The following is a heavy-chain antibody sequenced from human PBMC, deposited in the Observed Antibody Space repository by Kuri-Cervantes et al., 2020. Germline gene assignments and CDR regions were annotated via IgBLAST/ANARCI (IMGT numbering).Heavy chain of an antibody. CDR3: TSLEYYDILTVGGGSDY. D-gene: IGHD3-9*01. CDR1: GFTFSDYS. Sequence: GESLKISCAASGFTFSDYSMNWVRQAPGKGLEWVSFISSSSSTIYYADSVKGRFIVSRDTSKNTAYLQMNSLKTEDTAVYYCTSLEYYDILTVGGGSDYWGQGTLVTVSS. J-gene: IGHJ4*02. V-gene: IGHV3-48*01. CDR2: ISSSSSTI.